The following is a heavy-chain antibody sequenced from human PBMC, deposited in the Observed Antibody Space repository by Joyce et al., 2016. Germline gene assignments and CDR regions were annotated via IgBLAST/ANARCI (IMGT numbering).Heavy chain of an antibody. CDR1: GYSFTSYW. CDR3: ARPRYCSGGSCLNWFDP. Sequence: EVQLVQSGAEVKKPGESLRISCKGSGYSFTSYWINWVRQMPGKGLGGMGRIEPSDSYTNYSPSFQGHVTISADKAISTAYLQWSSLKASDTAMYYCARPRYCSGGSCLNWFDPWGQGTLVTVSS. V-gene: IGHV5-10-1*01. CDR2: IEPSDSYT. J-gene: IGHJ5*02. D-gene: IGHD2-15*01.